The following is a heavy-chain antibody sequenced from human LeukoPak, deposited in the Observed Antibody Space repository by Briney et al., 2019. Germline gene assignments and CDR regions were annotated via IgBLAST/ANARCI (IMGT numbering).Heavy chain of an antibody. CDR3: ASSSYGDPYYFDY. J-gene: IGHJ4*02. V-gene: IGHV3-48*01. CDR1: GFTFSSYS. CDR2: ISSSGSTI. Sequence: GGSLRLSCAASGFTFSSYSMNWVRQAPGKGLEWISYISSSGSTINYADSVKGRFTISRDSAKNSLYLQMNSLRAEDTAVYYCASSSYGDPYYFDYWGQGTLVTVSS. D-gene: IGHD4-17*01.